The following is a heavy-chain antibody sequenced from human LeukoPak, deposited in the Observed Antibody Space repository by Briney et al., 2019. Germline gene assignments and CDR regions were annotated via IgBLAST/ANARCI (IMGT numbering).Heavy chain of an antibody. CDR2: ISSSGGST. D-gene: IGHD2-15*01. CDR3: ARSSSGGRSIYDY. J-gene: IGHJ4*02. V-gene: IGHV3-23*01. Sequence: GGSLRLSCVASGFTFSSHAMSWVRQAPGMGLEWVSTISSSGGSTYYAGSVKGRFTISRDNSKNTLHLQMNSLRAEDTAVHYCARSSSGGRSIYDYWGQGTLVTASS. CDR1: GFTFSSHA.